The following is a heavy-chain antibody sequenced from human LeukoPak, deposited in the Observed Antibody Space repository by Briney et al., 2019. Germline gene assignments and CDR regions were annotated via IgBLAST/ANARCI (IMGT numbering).Heavy chain of an antibody. CDR3: ARGKLYGSGSYDP. CDR2: IYTSGST. D-gene: IGHD3-10*01. Sequence: SETLSLTCAVYGGSFSGYYWSWIRQPAGKGLEWIGRIYTSGSTNYNPSLKSRVTMSVDTSKNQFSLKLSSVTAADTAVYYCARGKLYGSGSYDPWGQGTLVTVSS. V-gene: IGHV4-59*10. J-gene: IGHJ5*02. CDR1: GGSFSGYY.